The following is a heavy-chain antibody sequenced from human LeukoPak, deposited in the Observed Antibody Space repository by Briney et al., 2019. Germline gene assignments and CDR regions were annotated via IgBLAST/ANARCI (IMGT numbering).Heavy chain of an antibody. J-gene: IGHJ6*02. CDR1: GFTFSNYA. V-gene: IGHV3-30-3*01. Sequence: GGSLRLSCAVSGFTFSNYAMHWVRQAPGKGLEWVAVISYDGTNKYYTDSVKGRFTISRDNSKNTLYLQMNSLRAADTALYHCARVGAIAARPPYYYYGMDVWGQGTTVTVSS. D-gene: IGHD6-6*01. CDR3: ARVGAIAARPPYYYYGMDV. CDR2: ISYDGTNK.